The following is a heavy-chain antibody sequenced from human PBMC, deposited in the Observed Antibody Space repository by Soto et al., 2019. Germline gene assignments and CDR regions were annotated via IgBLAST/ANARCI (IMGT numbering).Heavy chain of an antibody. CDR1: GDSISRGNW. J-gene: IGHJ4*02. CDR3: ATDLLITPR. Sequence: PSETLSLTCAVSGDSISRGNWWSWVRQSPAKGLEWIGEIQHTGRSNSNPSLKSRVIISVDNSKNEFSLTLTSVTAADTAVYYCATDLLITPRWGRGMLVTVSS. V-gene: IGHV4-4*02. CDR2: IQHTGRS. D-gene: IGHD3-16*01.